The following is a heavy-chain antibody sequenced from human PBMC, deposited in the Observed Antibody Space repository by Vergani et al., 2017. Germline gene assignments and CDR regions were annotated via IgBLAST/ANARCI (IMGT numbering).Heavy chain of an antibody. CDR2: ISWDGGST. J-gene: IGHJ4*02. CDR3: ARDRNYYYFDY. CDR1: GFTFDDYA. D-gene: IGHD3-10*01. Sequence: VQLVESGGVVVQPGGSLRLSCAASGFTFDDYAMHWVRQAPGKGLEWVSLISWDGGSTYYADSVKGRFTISRDNSKHSLYRQRNSLRAEDTAVYYCARDRNYYYFDYWGQGTLVSVSS. V-gene: IGHV3-43D*04.